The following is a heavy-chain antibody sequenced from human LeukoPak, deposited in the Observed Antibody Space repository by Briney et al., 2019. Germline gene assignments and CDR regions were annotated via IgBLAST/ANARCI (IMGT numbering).Heavy chain of an antibody. V-gene: IGHV3-7*01. CDR2: IKEDGSEK. J-gene: IGHJ5*02. CDR1: GLTFSIYW. D-gene: IGHD6-19*01. Sequence: GGSLRLSCEASGLTFSIYWMSWVRQAPGKGLEWVANIKEDGSEKDYVDSVKGRFIISRDNVKNSLYLQMNSLRPEDTAMYYCARDRAVAGLFDPWGQGTLVTVSS. CDR3: ARDRAVAGLFDP.